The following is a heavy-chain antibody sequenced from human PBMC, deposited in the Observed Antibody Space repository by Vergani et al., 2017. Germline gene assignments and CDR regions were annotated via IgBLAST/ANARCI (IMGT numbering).Heavy chain of an antibody. D-gene: IGHD2-21*02. V-gene: IGHV4-61*02. CDR2: IYSSGTT. CDR3: ARDGGDYDKDALDL. CDR1: GGAFSSGGQS. Sequence: QVQLQGSGPGLVKPSQTLSLTCTVSGGAFSSGGQSWTWVRQPAHQGLEWLGRIYSSGTTNYNPSLRSRVTMSVDTSKTQFSLELTSVTAADTAVYYCARDGGDYDKDALDLWGLGTMVTV. J-gene: IGHJ3*01.